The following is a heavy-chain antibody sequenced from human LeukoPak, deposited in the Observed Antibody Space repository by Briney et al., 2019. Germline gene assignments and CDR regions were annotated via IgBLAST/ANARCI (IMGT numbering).Heavy chain of an antibody. CDR1: GYTFTNYG. D-gene: IGHD3-22*01. Sequence: ASVKVSFKASGYTFTNYGITWVRQAPGQGLEWMGWIIAYNGNTRYAQKLRGRITKTPAQSTITAYMELRSLRSDDTAIYYCARDLIGFYDYFDYWGQGTLVTVSS. V-gene: IGHV1-18*01. J-gene: IGHJ4*02. CDR2: IIAYNGNT. CDR3: ARDLIGFYDYFDY.